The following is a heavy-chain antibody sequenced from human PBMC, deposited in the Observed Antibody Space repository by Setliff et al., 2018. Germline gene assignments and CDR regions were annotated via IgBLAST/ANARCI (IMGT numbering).Heavy chain of an antibody. CDR3: VRGPGPRVVVAMPFDH. Sequence: ASVKVSCKASGYTFTGYYLHGVRQAPGQRLEWVGWIRASNDETDYAQKFRGRVTMTTDTSTSTAYMEMRSLRSDDTAVYYCVRGPGPRVVVAMPFDHWGQGALVTVSS. CDR2: IRASNDET. V-gene: IGHV1-18*04. J-gene: IGHJ4*02. D-gene: IGHD3-22*01. CDR1: GYTFTGYY.